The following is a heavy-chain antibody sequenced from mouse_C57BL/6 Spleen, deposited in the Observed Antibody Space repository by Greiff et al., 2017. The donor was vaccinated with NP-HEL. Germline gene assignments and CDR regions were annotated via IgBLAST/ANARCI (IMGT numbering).Heavy chain of an antibody. V-gene: IGHV1-81*01. CDR1: GYTFTSYG. CDR2: IYPRSGNT. J-gene: IGHJ4*01. D-gene: IGHD1-1*01. Sequence: QVQLQQSGAELARPGASVKLSCKASGYTFTSYGISWVKQRSGQGLEWIGEIYPRSGNTYYNEKFKGKATLTADKSSSTAYMELRSLTPEDSAVYFCARGDYNDARRRDYAMDYWGQGTSVTVSS. CDR3: ARGDYNDARRRDYAMDY.